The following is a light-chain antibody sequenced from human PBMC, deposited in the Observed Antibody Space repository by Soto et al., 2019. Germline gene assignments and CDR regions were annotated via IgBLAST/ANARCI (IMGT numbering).Light chain of an antibody. Sequence: EILMTQSPSTLSVSPGERATLSCRASQSVSSNLAWYQQKPGQAPRLLIYGASTRATGIPARFSGSGSGTEFTLTISSLKYEDFAVYYCQQYNNWPPTFGGGTK. J-gene: IGKJ4*01. CDR1: QSVSSN. CDR2: GAS. CDR3: QQYNNWPPT. V-gene: IGKV3-15*01.